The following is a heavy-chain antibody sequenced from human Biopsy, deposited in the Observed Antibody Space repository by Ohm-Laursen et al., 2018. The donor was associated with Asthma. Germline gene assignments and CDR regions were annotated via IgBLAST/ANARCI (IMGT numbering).Heavy chain of an antibody. D-gene: IGHD3-22*01. J-gene: IGHJ4*02. V-gene: IGHV4-31*03. CDR2: IYYSGTT. Sequence: TLSLTCTVSGGSISSGGYYWSWIRQHPGKGLEWIGYIYYSGTTYYNPSLKSRVSISIDTSKNQFSLKLSSVTVADTAVYYCARAQDYYDSRGYYRSFDYWGQGTLVTVSS. CDR1: GGSISSGGYY. CDR3: ARAQDYYDSRGYYRSFDY.